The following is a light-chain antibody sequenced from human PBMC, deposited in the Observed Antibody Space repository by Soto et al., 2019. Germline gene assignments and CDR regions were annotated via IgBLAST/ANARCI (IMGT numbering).Light chain of an antibody. CDR3: QSYDSSLSAF. CDR2: GSS. Sequence: QSVLTQPPSVSGAPGQRVTISCTGSSSNIGAGYDVHWYQQLPGTAPKLLIYGSSNRPSGVPDRFSGSKSGTSASLAITGLRAEDEADYYCQSYDSSLSAFFGTGTKVTV. J-gene: IGLJ1*01. V-gene: IGLV1-40*01. CDR1: SSNIGAGYD.